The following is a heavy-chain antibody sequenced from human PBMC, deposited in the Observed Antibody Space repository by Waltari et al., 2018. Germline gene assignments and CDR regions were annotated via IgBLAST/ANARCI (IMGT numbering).Heavy chain of an antibody. CDR1: GYTFTRYD. V-gene: IGHV1-8*01. J-gene: IGHJ5*02. D-gene: IGHD3-16*01. CDR2: KRPATGDT. Sequence: QVQLIQSGTEVRKPGASVKVSCKTSGYTFTRYDINWVRQAAGQGLEWLGWKRPATGDTGYAQKFQGRINMTRNTSINTAYLELSSLTSEDTAIYYCARDIMAPWGQGTRVSVSS. CDR3: ARDIMAP.